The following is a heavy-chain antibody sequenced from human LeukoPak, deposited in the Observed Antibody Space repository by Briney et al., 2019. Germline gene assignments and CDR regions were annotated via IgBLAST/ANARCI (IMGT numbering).Heavy chain of an antibody. CDR2: INSDGSST. D-gene: IGHD2-2*01. J-gene: IGHJ4*02. V-gene: IGHV3-74*01. CDR1: GFTFSSYW. Sequence: PGGSLRLSCAASGFTFSSYWMHWVRQVPGKGLVWVSHINSDGSSTSYADSVKGRFTISRDNSKNMLYLQMSSLRAEDTAVYYCARPPPSCSSTSCYQHFWGQGTLVTVSS. CDR3: ARPPPSCSSTSCYQHF.